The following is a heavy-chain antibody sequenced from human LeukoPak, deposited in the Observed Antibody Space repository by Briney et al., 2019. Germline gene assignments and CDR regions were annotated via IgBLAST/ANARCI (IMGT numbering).Heavy chain of an antibody. CDR2: IYSGGST. D-gene: IGHD2-21*02. V-gene: IGHV3-53*01. Sequence: PGGSLRLSCAASGFTVTTDHMSWVRQAPGKGLEWVSVIYSGGSTNHADSVKGRFTISRDNSKNTLYLQMNSLRAEDTAVYYCAKANAVTEFDYWGQGTLVTVSS. CDR3: AKANAVTEFDY. J-gene: IGHJ4*02. CDR1: GFTVTTDH.